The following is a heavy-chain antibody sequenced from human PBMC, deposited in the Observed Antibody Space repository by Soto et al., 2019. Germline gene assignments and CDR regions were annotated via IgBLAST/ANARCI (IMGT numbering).Heavy chain of an antibody. CDR3: ARDREYCSGGSCPYYFDY. D-gene: IGHD2-15*01. J-gene: IGHJ4*02. CDR2: ISYDGSNK. V-gene: IGHV3-30-3*01. CDR1: GFTFSSYA. Sequence: GGSLRLSCAASGFTFSSYAMHWVRQAPGKGLEWVAVISYDGSNKYYAYSVKGRFTISRDNSKNTLYLQMNSLRAEDTAVYYCARDREYCSGGSCPYYFDYWGQGTLVTVSS.